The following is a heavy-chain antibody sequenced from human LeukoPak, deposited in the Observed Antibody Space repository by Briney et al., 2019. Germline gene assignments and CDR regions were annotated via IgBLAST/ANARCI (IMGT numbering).Heavy chain of an antibody. Sequence: GGSLRLSCAASGFIFSNYWMHVLRQAPGKLLVWVSRVNNDGSSTTYADSVKRRVTISRDNAKNTLYLQMNSLRAEDTAVYYCAKGGLRVTDFWGQGTLVTVSS. CDR1: GFIFSNYW. J-gene: IGHJ4*02. CDR2: VNNDGSST. V-gene: IGHV3-74*01. D-gene: IGHD5/OR15-5a*01. CDR3: AKGGLRVTDF.